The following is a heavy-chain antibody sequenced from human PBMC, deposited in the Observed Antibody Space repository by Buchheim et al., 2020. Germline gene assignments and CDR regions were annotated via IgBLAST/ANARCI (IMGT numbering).Heavy chain of an antibody. Sequence: EVQLLESGGGLVQPGGSLRLSCAASGFTFSTYAMSWVRQAPGKGLDWVSVISAGGGSTYYADSVNGRFTISRDNSKDTLYLQMNSLRAEDTAVYYCAKESRAPQIMDWGQGTL. V-gene: IGHV3-23*01. D-gene: IGHD3-16*01. J-gene: IGHJ4*02. CDR1: GFTFSTYA. CDR2: ISAGGGST. CDR3: AKESRAPQIMD.